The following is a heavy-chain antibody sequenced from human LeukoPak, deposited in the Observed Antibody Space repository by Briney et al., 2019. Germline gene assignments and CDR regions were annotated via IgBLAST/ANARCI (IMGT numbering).Heavy chain of an antibody. CDR2: ISSSGSTI. Sequence: GGSLRLSCAASGFTFSDYYMSWIRQAPGKGLEWVSYISSSGSTIYYADSVKGRFTISRGNAKNSLYLQMNSLRAEDTAVYYCAREVRAVAGSWFDPWGQGTLVTVSS. J-gene: IGHJ5*02. CDR3: AREVRAVAGSWFDP. V-gene: IGHV3-11*01. D-gene: IGHD6-19*01. CDR1: GFTFSDYY.